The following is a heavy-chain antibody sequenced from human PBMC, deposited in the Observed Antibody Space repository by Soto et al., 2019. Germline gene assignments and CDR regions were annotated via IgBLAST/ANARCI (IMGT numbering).Heavy chain of an antibody. Sequence: QVQLQESGPGLVKPSETLSITCTVSGDSISTYYWTWIRQPPGKGLEWIGYIYNSASTKYNPSLKSRVTISVDTSKNQFSLKLSSVTAADTAVYYCARGRFDYIWWSPAPYLDYWGQGALVTVSS. CDR1: GDSISTYY. J-gene: IGHJ4*02. CDR2: IYNSAST. D-gene: IGHD3-16*01. CDR3: ARGRFDYIWWSPAPYLDY. V-gene: IGHV4-59*01.